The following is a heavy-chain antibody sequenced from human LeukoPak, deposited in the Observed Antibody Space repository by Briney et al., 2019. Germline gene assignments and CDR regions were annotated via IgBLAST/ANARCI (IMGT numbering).Heavy chain of an antibody. D-gene: IGHD2-15*01. CDR1: GFTFSNAW. CDR2: IKSKTDGGTT. J-gene: IGHJ4*02. V-gene: IGHV3-15*01. Sequence: GGSLRLSCAASGFTFSNAWMSWVRQAPGKGLEWVGRIKSKTDGGTTEYAAPVKGRFTMARDDSENTLYLQMNSLKTEDTAVYYCTKEGGWSFYFDYWGQGTLVTVSS. CDR3: TKEGGWSFYFDY.